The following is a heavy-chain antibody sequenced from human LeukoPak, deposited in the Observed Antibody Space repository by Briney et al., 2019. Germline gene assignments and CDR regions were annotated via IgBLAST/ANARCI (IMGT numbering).Heavy chain of an antibody. D-gene: IGHD3-10*01. Sequence: PSETLSLTCAVYGGSFSGYYWSWIRQPPGKGLEWIGEINHSGSTNYNPSLKSRVTISVDTSKNQFSLKLSSVTAADTAVYYCARGTYGSGSTNRHYFDYWGQGTLVTVSS. CDR3: ARGTYGSGSTNRHYFDY. V-gene: IGHV4-34*01. CDR2: INHSGST. CDR1: GGSFSGYY. J-gene: IGHJ4*02.